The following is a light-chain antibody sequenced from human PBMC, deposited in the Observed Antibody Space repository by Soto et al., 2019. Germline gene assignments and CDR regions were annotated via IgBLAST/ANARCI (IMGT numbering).Light chain of an antibody. V-gene: IGKV3-20*01. J-gene: IGKJ1*01. CDR3: QQYGSSPRT. CDR1: QSVSSSY. Sequence: EVVLTQSPGTLSLSPGERATLSCRASQSVSSSYLAWYQQKPGQAPRLLIYGASSRATGIPDRFSGSGSGTDFILTINRLEPEDFAVYYCQQYGSSPRTFGQGTKVDIK. CDR2: GAS.